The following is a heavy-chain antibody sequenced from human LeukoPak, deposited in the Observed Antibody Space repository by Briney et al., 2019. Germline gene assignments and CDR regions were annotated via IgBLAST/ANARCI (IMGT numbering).Heavy chain of an antibody. Sequence: PSETLSLTCTVSGGSISSYYWSWLRQPAGKGLEWIGRIYTSGSTNYNPSLTSRGTMSVDTSKNQFSLKLSSVTAADTAVYYCASARTTAFMDVWGKGTTVTVSS. CDR3: ASARTTAFMDV. D-gene: IGHD2-2*01. J-gene: IGHJ6*04. V-gene: IGHV4-4*07. CDR2: IYTSGST. CDR1: GGSISSYY.